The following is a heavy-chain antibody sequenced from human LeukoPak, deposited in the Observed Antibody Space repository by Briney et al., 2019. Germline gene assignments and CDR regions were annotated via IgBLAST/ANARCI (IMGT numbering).Heavy chain of an antibody. Sequence: ASVKVSCKASGFTFTAYHMHWVRQAPGQGLEWMGWINPNSGGTNYAQKFQGRVTMTRDTSTTTVYMELRSLRSDDTAVYYCARGRRWLEGDWFDPWGQGTLVTVSS. CDR1: GFTFTAYH. D-gene: IGHD6-19*01. J-gene: IGHJ5*02. V-gene: IGHV1-2*02. CDR3: ARGRRWLEGDWFDP. CDR2: INPNSGGT.